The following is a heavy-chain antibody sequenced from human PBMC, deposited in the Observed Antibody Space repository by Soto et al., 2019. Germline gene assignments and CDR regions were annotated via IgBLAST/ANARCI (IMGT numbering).Heavy chain of an antibody. CDR3: ARHVWPPPGGLWFGELAGNTVWFDP. V-gene: IGHV4-39*01. J-gene: IGHJ5*02. D-gene: IGHD3-10*01. Sequence: PSETLSLTCTVSGGSISSSSYYWGWIRQPPGKGLEWIGSIYYSGSTYYNPSLKSRVTISVDTSKNQFSLKLSSVTAADTAVYYCARHVWPPPGGLWFGELAGNTVWFDPWGQRTLVIVSS. CDR2: IYYSGST. CDR1: GGSISSSSYY.